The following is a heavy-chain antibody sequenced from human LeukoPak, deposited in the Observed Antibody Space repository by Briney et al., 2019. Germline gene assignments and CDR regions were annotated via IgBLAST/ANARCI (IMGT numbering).Heavy chain of an antibody. D-gene: IGHD2-15*01. CDR2: IRYHGSNK. Sequence: GGSLRLSCAASGCTFSSYGMHWVRQAPGKGLEWVAFIRYHGSNKYYADSVKGRFTISRDNSKNALYLQMNSLRAEDTALHYCAKDTYAYCSGGSCYPNYWGQGTLVTVSS. CDR3: AKDTYAYCSGGSCYPNY. CDR1: GCTFSSYG. V-gene: IGHV3-30*02. J-gene: IGHJ4*02.